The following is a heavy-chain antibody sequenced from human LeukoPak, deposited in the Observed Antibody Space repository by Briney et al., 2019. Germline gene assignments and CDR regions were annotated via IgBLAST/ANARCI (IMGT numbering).Heavy chain of an antibody. CDR3: ARDYSGSEYFFDY. CDR1: GFTFSNYY. CDR2: ISGTGNSK. J-gene: IGHJ4*02. Sequence: GGSLRLSCVTSGFTFSNYYMTWIRQAPGKGLEWVSYISGTGNSKYYADSVKGRFTISRDNAKNSLYLQTSSLRAEDTAMYYCARDYSGSEYFFDYWGQGSLVTVSS. D-gene: IGHD1-26*01. V-gene: IGHV3-11*01.